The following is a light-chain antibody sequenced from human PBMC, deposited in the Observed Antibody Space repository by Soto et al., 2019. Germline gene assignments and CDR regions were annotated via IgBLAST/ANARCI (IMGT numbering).Light chain of an antibody. CDR1: QSISRC. J-gene: IGKJ1*01. CDR2: AAS. V-gene: IGKV1-5*01. Sequence: QMTQSPSTVSASLVDRVTISCQASQSISRCLAWYQQRPGKAPKLLIYAASSLQSGVPSRFSGSGSGTDFTLTISCLQSEDFATYYCQQYYSYPRTFGQGTKVDIK. CDR3: QQYYSYPRT.